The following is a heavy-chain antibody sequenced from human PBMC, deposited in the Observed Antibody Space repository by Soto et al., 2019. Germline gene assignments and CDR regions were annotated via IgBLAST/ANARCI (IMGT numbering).Heavy chain of an antibody. V-gene: IGHV3-23*01. D-gene: IGHD6-13*01. CDR2: ISGSGGST. CDR1: GFTFSSYA. Sequence: PGGSLRLSCAACGFTFSSYAMSWVRQAPGKGLEWVSAISGSGGSTYYADSVKGRFTISRDNSKNTLYLQMNSLRAEDTAVYYCAKDTRSSSPNYYYYGMDVWGQGTTVTVSS. J-gene: IGHJ6*02. CDR3: AKDTRSSSPNYYYYGMDV.